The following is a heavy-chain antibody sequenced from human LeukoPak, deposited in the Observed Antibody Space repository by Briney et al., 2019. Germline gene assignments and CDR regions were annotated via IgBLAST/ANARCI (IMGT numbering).Heavy chain of an antibody. CDR2: ISYDGSNK. CDR3: AKDWIQFNRVFDCFDS. J-gene: IGHJ4*02. Sequence: GGSLRLSCAASGFTFSSYAMHWVRQAPGKGLEWVAVISYDGSNKYYADSVTGRFTISRDNSKNTVNLQMNRLRVEDTAIYYCAKDWIQFNRVFDCFDSWGLGTLVTVSS. V-gene: IGHV3-30*04. CDR1: GFTFSSYA. D-gene: IGHD5-18*01.